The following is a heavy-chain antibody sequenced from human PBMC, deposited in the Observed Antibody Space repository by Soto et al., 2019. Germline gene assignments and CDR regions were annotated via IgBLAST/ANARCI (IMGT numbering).Heavy chain of an antibody. CDR1: GYTFTSYA. J-gene: IGHJ4*02. V-gene: IGHV1-3*01. CDR2: INAGNGNT. D-gene: IGHD3-16*02. Sequence: ASVKVSCKASGYTFTSYAVHWVRQAPGQRLEWMGWINAGNGNTKYSQKFQGRVTSTRDTSASTAYMELSSLRSEDTAVYYCARGYTKSPPPEFDYWGQGTLVTVSS. CDR3: ARGYTKSPPPEFDY.